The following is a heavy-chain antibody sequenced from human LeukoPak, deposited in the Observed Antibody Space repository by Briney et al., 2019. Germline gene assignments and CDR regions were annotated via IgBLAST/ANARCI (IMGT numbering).Heavy chain of an antibody. V-gene: IGHV1-69*04. CDR3: ARDPTDYYDSSGYYSDWYFDL. CDR1: GGTFSSYT. Sequence: GASVKVSCKASGGTFSSYTISWVRQAPGQGLEWMGRIIPILGIANYAQKFQGRVTITADKPTSTAYMELSSLRSEDTAVYYCARDPTDYYDSSGYYSDWYFDLWGRGTLVTVSS. CDR2: IIPILGIA. D-gene: IGHD3-22*01. J-gene: IGHJ2*01.